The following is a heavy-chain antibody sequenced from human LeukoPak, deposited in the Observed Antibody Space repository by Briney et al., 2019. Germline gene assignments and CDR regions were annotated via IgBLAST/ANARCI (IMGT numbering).Heavy chain of an antibody. CDR3: AKDLWTDSSGWNYFDY. Sequence: QAGGSLRLSCAASGFTFSSYSMNWVRQAPGKGLEWVSCITNSGGGTYYADSVKGRFTISRDNSKSTLYLQMNSLRAEDTAVYYCAKDLWTDSSGWNYFDYWGQGALVTVSS. V-gene: IGHV3-23*01. D-gene: IGHD6-19*01. CDR1: GFTFSSYS. J-gene: IGHJ4*02. CDR2: ITNSGGGT.